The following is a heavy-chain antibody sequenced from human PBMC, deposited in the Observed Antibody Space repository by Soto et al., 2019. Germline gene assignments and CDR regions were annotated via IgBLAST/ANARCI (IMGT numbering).Heavy chain of an antibody. V-gene: IGHV3-30*18. J-gene: IGHJ4*02. CDR2: ISYDGSNK. D-gene: IGHD3-3*01. CDR1: GFTFSIYG. Sequence: QVQLVESGGGVVQPGRSLRLSCAASGFTFSIYGMHWVRQAPGKGLEWVAVISYDGSNKYYADSVKGRFTISRDNSKNSLYLQMNRRRCEDTAVYYCAKETVEYYFGYWGQGSLVTVSS. CDR3: AKETVEYYFGY.